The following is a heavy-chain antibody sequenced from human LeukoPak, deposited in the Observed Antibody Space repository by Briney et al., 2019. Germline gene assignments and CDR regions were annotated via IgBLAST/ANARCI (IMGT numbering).Heavy chain of an antibody. D-gene: IGHD4-17*01. J-gene: IGHJ6*02. CDR2: ISASGGGT. CDR3: AKAEYGAYYYHYGMDG. Sequence: GGSLRLSCAASRFTFSNYAMSWVRQAPGKGLEWVSGISASGGGTYYADSVKGRFTISRDNSKNTLYLQMYSLRAEDTAVYYCAKAEYGAYYYHYGMDGWGQGTTVTVAS. CDR1: RFTFSNYA. V-gene: IGHV3-23*01.